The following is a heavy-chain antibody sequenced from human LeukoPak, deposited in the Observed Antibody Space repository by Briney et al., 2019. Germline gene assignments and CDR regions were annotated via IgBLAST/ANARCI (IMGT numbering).Heavy chain of an antibody. CDR1: GGSFSGYY. Sequence: SETLSLTCAVYGGSFSGYYWSWIRQPPGKGLEWIGEINHSGSTNYNPSLKSRVTISVDTSKNQFSLKLSSVTAADTAVYYCARGSASSGWPFYYYYGMDVWGQGTTVTVSS. D-gene: IGHD6-19*01. V-gene: IGHV4-34*01. CDR2: INHSGST. J-gene: IGHJ6*02. CDR3: ARGSASSGWPFYYYYGMDV.